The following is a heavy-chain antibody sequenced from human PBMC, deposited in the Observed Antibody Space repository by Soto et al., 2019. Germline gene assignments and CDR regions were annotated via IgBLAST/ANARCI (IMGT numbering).Heavy chain of an antibody. V-gene: IGHV3-23*01. Sequence: EVQLLESGGGLVQPGGSLRLSCAASGFTFSSYAMSWVRQAPGKGLEWVSAISGSGGSTYYADSVKGRFTISRDNSKNTLYLQMNSRRAENTAVYYCAKSPRLERWSGYSYWGQGTLVTVSS. CDR3: AKSPRLERWSGYSY. J-gene: IGHJ4*02. CDR1: GFTFSSYA. CDR2: ISGSGGST. D-gene: IGHD3-3*01.